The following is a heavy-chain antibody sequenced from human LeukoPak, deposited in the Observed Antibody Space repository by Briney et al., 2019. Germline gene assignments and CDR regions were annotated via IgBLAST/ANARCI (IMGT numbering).Heavy chain of an antibody. V-gene: IGHV4-61*08. CDR1: GGSISSGGYY. D-gene: IGHD3-22*01. Sequence: PSETLSLTCTVSGGSISSGGYYWSWIRQRPGKGLEWIGYIYYSGSTNYNPSLKSRVTISLDASKNQFSLKLSSVTAADTAVYYCARAPQSDNSPYPYWGGFDYWGQGTLVTVSS. CDR2: IYYSGST. J-gene: IGHJ4*02. CDR3: ARAPQSDNSPYPYWGGFDY.